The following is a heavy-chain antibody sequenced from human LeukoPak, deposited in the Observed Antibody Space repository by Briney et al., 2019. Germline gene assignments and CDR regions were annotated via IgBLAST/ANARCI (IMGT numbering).Heavy chain of an antibody. V-gene: IGHV3-15*01. Sequence: GGSLRLSCAASGFTLSNAWMSWVRQAPGKGLEWVGRIKSKTDGGTTDYAAPVKGRFTISRDDSKNTLYLQMNSLKTEDTAVYYCTRGLVPAPPHFDYWGQGTLVTVSS. J-gene: IGHJ4*02. CDR1: GFTLSNAW. CDR3: TRGLVPAPPHFDY. CDR2: IKSKTDGGTT. D-gene: IGHD2-2*01.